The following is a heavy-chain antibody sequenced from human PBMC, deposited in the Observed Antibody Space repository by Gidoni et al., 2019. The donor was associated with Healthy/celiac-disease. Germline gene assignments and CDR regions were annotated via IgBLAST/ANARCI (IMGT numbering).Heavy chain of an antibody. D-gene: IGHD6-6*01. CDR1: VGSFSGYY. J-gene: IGHJ6*02. Sequence: QVQLQQWGAGLLKPSETLFLTCAVYVGSFSGYYWSWIRQPPGKGLEWIWEINHSGSTNYNPSLKSRVTISVDTSKNQFSLKLSSVTAADTAVYYCARGGYSSSSFDYYYYGMDVWGQGTTVTVSS. CDR3: ARGGYSSSSFDYYYYGMDV. V-gene: IGHV4-34*01. CDR2: INHSGST.